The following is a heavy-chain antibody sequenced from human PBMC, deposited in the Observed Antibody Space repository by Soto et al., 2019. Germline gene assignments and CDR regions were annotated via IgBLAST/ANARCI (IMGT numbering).Heavy chain of an antibody. V-gene: IGHV3-21*01. J-gene: IGHJ5*02. CDR1: GFTFSSYS. D-gene: IGHD3-3*01. Sequence: PGGSLRLSCAASGFTFSSYSMNWVRQAPGKGLEWVSSISSSSSYIYYADSVKGRFTISRDNAKNSLYLQMNSLRAEDTAVYYCARDLGSINDFWSGYYLNWFDPWGQGTLVTVSS. CDR2: ISSSSSYI. CDR3: ARDLGSINDFWSGYYLNWFDP.